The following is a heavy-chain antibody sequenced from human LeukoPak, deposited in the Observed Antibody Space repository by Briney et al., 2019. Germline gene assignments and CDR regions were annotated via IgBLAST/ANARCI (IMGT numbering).Heavy chain of an antibody. J-gene: IGHJ4*02. Sequence: GGSLRLSCAASGFTFSSYGMPWVRQAPGKGLEWVSSISSTGSYIYYADSVKGRFTISRDDAKNSLYLQMNSLRAEDSAVYYCARGPEPSWSYPLDYWGQGTLVTVSS. D-gene: IGHD1-26*01. CDR2: ISSTGSYI. V-gene: IGHV3-21*01. CDR3: ARGPEPSWSYPLDY. CDR1: GFTFSSYG.